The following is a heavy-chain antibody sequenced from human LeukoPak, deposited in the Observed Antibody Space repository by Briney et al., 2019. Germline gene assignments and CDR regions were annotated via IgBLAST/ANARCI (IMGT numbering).Heavy chain of an antibody. V-gene: IGHV1-69*06. Sequence: SVKVSCKASGGTFSSYAISWVRQAPGQGLEWMGGIIPIFGTANYAQKFQGRVTITADKSTSTAYMELSSLRSEDTAVYYCATTKYDFGYYTLDYWGQGTLVTVSS. J-gene: IGHJ4*02. D-gene: IGHD4-17*01. CDR2: IIPIFGTA. CDR3: ATTKYDFGYYTLDY. CDR1: GGTFSSYA.